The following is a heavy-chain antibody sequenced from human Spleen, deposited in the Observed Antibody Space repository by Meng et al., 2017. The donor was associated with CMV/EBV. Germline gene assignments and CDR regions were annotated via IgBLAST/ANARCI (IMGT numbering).Heavy chain of an antibody. D-gene: IGHD6-13*01. J-gene: IGHJ4*02. V-gene: IGHV4-38-2*02. CDR3: ARGGAAQSDY. CDR2: IYRSGSS. Sequence: ESLKISCIVSGYSINSGYYWGWIRQPPGKGLEWIGHIYRSGSSYYNPSLKSRVTISVDTSKNQFSLKLSSVTAADTAVYYCARGGAAQSDYWGQGTLVTVSS. CDR1: GYSINSGYY.